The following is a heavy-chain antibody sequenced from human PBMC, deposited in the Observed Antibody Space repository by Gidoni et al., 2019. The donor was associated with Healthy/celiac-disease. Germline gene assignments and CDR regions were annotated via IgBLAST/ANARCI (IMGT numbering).Heavy chain of an antibody. Sequence: EGQLLESGGGLVQPGGSLRLPCAAAGFTFSSYAMSWVRRAPGKGLGGVSASSGSGGSTYYADSVKGRFTISRDNSKNTLYLQMNSLRAEDTAVYYCAKDQAYAGTGGYFDLWGRGTLVTVSS. CDR3: AKDQAYAGTGGYFDL. CDR1: GFTFSSYA. D-gene: IGHD3-10*01. CDR2: SSGSGGST. J-gene: IGHJ2*01. V-gene: IGHV3-23*01.